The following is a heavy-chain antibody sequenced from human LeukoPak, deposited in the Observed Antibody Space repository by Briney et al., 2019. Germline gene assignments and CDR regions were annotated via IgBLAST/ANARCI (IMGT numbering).Heavy chain of an antibody. CDR2: MNPNSGNT. Sequence: GASVKVSCKASGYTFTSYDINWVRQATGQGLEWMGWMNPNSGNTGYAQKFQGRVTITRNTSISTAYMELSSLRPEDTAVYYCARGCGGSCYSDYWGQGTLVTVSS. V-gene: IGHV1-8*03. CDR3: ARGCGGSCYSDY. J-gene: IGHJ4*02. CDR1: GYTFTSYD. D-gene: IGHD2-15*01.